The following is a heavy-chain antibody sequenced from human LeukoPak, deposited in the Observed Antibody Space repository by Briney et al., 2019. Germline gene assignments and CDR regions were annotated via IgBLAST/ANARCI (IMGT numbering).Heavy chain of an antibody. CDR1: GFTFSDYY. V-gene: IGHV3-11*03. D-gene: IGHD3-9*01. CDR2: ITNSSSDT. CDR3: ARYYDILTDYFRGGFDY. J-gene: IGHJ4*02. Sequence: GGSLRLSCAASGFTFSDYYMSWIRQAPGKGLEWISYITNSSSDTNYADSVKGRFTISRDNAKKSLYLQMNSLRAEDTAVYYFARYYDILTDYFRGGFDYWGQGTLVTVSS.